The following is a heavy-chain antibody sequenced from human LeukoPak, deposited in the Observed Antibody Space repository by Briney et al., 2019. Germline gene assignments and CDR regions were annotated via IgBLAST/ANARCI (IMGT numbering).Heavy chain of an antibody. D-gene: IGHD5-18*01. CDR3: ARGPSPNRGYNYGHFDY. V-gene: IGHV3-64*01. J-gene: IGHJ4*02. CDR1: GFTFSSYT. Sequence: QPGGSLRLSCAASGFTFSSYTIHWVRQAPGKGLEYVSTVSSNGGSTYYANSVKGRFTISRDNSKNTLYLQMGSLRPEDMAVYYCARGPSPNRGYNYGHFDYWDQGTLVTVSS. CDR2: VSSNGGST.